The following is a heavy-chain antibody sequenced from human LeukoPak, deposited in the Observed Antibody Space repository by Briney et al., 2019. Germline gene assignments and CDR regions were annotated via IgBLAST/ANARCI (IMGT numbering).Heavy chain of an antibody. D-gene: IGHD1-7*01. V-gene: IGHV3-21*01. CDR3: ARDLYIGYNWNYVGMNYYYGMDV. Sequence: GGSLRLSCAASGFTFSSYSMNWVRQAPGKGLEWVSSISSSSSYIYYADSVKGRFTISRDNAKNSLYLQMNSLRAEDTAVYYCARDLYIGYNWNYVGMNYYYGMDVWGQGTTVAVSS. CDR1: GFTFSSYS. CDR2: ISSSSSYI. J-gene: IGHJ6*02.